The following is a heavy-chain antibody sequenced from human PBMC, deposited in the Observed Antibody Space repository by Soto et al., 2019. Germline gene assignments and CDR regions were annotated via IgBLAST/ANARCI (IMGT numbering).Heavy chain of an antibody. CDR2: ISGSDSST. CDR3: ARFSYIT. J-gene: IGHJ5*02. V-gene: IGHV3-23*01. Sequence: PGGSLRLSCAASGLTVSSNYMSWVRQAPGKGLEWVSVISGSDSSTYYADSVKGRFTISRDNSKNTLYVQMNSLRAEDTAVYYCARFSYITWGQGTLVTVSS. CDR1: GLTVSSNY. D-gene: IGHD3-3*01.